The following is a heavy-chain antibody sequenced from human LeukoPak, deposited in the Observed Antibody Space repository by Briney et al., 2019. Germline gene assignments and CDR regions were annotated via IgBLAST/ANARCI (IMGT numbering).Heavy chain of an antibody. CDR3: ARVDGYNYFDY. D-gene: IGHD5-24*01. V-gene: IGHV4-59*12. CDR2: IYNSGST. Sequence: SETLSLTCTVSGGSISSYYWSWIRQPPGKGLEWIGNIYNSGSTNYIPSLKSRVTISVDTSKNQFSLKLSSVTAADTAVYYCARVDGYNYFDYWGQGTLVTVSS. J-gene: IGHJ4*02. CDR1: GGSISSYY.